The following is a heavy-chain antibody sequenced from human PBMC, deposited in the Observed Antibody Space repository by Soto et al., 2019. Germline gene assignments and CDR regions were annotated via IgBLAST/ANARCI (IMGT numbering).Heavy chain of an antibody. V-gene: IGHV4-59*01. J-gene: IGHJ5*02. CDR3: ARENWNVSFWFDP. CDR2: IYYSGST. Sequence: SETLSLTCTVSGGSISSYYWSWIRQPPGKGLEWIGYIYYSGSTNYDPSLKSRVTISVDTSKNQFSLKLSSVTAADTAVYYCARENWNVSFWFDPWGQGTLATVSS. D-gene: IGHD1-1*01. CDR1: GGSISSYY.